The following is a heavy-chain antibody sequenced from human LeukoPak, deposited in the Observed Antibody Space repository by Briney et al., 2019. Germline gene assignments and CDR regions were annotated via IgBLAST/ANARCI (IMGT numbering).Heavy chain of an antibody. D-gene: IGHD5/OR15-5a*01. CDR1: GYSITSGY. CDR2: FNGSGGNT. J-gene: IGHJ4*02. V-gene: IGHV3-23*01. CDR3: AKSCLHRFDY. Sequence: ETLSLTCTVSGYSITSGYFWGWMRQPPGKGLEWVSTFNGSGGNTYYADSVKGRFTISRDNSKNTLYLQMNSLRAEDTAVYYCAKSCLHRFDYWGQGALVTVSS.